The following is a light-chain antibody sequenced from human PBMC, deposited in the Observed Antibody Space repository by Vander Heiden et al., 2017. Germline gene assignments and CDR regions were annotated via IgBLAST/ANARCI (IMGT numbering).Light chain of an antibody. V-gene: IGKV1-27*01. J-gene: IGKJ4*01. CDR2: AAS. Sequence: DIQMTQSPSSLSASVGDRVTITCRASQVISNYLAWYQQKPGKVPKLLIYAASTLQSGVPSRFSGNGSGTDFTLTISSLQPEDAATYYCQKYNSAPSLTFGGGTKVEIK. CDR1: QVISNY. CDR3: QKYNSAPSLT.